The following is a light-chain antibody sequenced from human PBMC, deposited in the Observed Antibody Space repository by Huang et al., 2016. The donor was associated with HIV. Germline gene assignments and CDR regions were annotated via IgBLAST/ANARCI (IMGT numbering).Light chain of an antibody. J-gene: IGKJ2*01. V-gene: IGKV2-29*02. CDR3: MQGKQLPYT. CDR2: ELS. Sequence: DIVMTQTPLSLSVTPGQPASISCKSSQGLLYREKIYLYWYLQKPGQSQQLLIYELSNRFSGVPDRFSGSGSPTDFTLKISRVETEDVGVYYCMQGKQLPYTFGQGTRLEIK. CDR1: QGLLYREKIY.